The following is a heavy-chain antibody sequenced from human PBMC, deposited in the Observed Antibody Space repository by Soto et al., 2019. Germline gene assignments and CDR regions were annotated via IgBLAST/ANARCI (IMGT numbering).Heavy chain of an antibody. V-gene: IGHV4-34*01. CDR2: INHSGST. Sequence: QVQLQQWGAGLFKPSETLSLTCAVYGGSFSGYYWSWIRQPPGKGLEGIGEINHSGSTNYTPSPKSRVTISVDTSRNQFSLKLSSVTAADTAVYYCARGRAGQRFLEWLFPLWFDPWGQGTLVTVSS. CDR3: ARGRAGQRFLEWLFPLWFDP. J-gene: IGHJ5*02. D-gene: IGHD3-3*01. CDR1: GGSFSGYY.